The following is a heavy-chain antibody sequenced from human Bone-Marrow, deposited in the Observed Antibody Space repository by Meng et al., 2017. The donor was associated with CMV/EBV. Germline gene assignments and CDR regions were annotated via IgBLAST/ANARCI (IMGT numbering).Heavy chain of an antibody. D-gene: IGHD6-13*01. Sequence: CAASGFTFSSYSMNWVRQAPGKGLEWVSSISSSSSYIYYADSVKGRFTISRDNAKNSLYLQMNSLRVEDTAVYYCAREKVAAGWFDPWGQGTLVTVSS. V-gene: IGHV3-21*01. CDR2: ISSSSSYI. CDR3: AREKVAAGWFDP. CDR1: GFTFSSYS. J-gene: IGHJ5*02.